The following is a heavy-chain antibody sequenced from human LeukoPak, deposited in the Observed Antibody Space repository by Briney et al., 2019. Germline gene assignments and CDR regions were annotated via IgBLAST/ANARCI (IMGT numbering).Heavy chain of an antibody. J-gene: IGHJ6*03. CDR3: ARAGEGCTNGVCYTLSYYYYMDV. Sequence: GGSLRLSCAASGFTFDDYAMHWVRQAPGKGLVWVSRINSDGSSTSYADSVKGRFTISRDNAKNTLYLQMNSLRAEDTAVYYCARAGEGCTNGVCYTLSYYYYMDVWGKGTTVTVSS. CDR2: INSDGSST. V-gene: IGHV3-74*01. D-gene: IGHD2-8*01. CDR1: GFTFDDYA.